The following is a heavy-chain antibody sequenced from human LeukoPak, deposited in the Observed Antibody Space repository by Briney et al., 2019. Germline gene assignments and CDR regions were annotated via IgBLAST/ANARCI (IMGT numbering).Heavy chain of an antibody. CDR2: ISWNSGSI. CDR1: GFTFDYYA. V-gene: IGHV3-9*01. J-gene: IGHJ4*02. D-gene: IGHD2-21*02. CDR3: AKDIRQRPGGDCYYDY. Sequence: PGRSLRLSCAASGFTFDYYAMHWVRQAPGKGLEWVSGISWNSGSIGYADSVKGRFTISRDNAKNSLYLQMNSLRAEDTALYYCAKDIRQRPGGDCYYDYWGQGTLVTVSS.